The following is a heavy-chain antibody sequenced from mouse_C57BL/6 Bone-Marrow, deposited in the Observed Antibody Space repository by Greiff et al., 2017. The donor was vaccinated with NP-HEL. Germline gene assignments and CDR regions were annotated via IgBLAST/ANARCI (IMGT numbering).Heavy chain of an antibody. V-gene: IGHV1-64*01. J-gene: IGHJ2*01. CDR3: ASSEITTVYYFDY. CDR2: IHPNSGST. Sequence: LQQPGAELVKPGASVKLSCKASGYTFTSYWMHWVKQRPGQGLEWIGMIHPNSGSTNYNEKFKRKATLTEDKSSSTAYMQLSSLTSGDSAVYYCASSEITTVYYFDYWGQGTTLTVSS. CDR1: GYTFTSYW. D-gene: IGHD1-1*01.